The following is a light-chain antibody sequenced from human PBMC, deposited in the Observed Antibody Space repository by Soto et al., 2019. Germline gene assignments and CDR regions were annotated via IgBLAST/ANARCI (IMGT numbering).Light chain of an antibody. Sequence: EIVMTLSPATLSVSPGERATLSCRASRPVVRQYIAWYHQKPGQAPRLLIHDAVSRAAGIPDRFSGSDSASGTDFTLFISRLEPEDCEVFYCQQNGRSPTFGPGTKVDIK. J-gene: IGKJ3*01. CDR1: RPVVRQY. CDR2: DAV. CDR3: QQNGRSPT. V-gene: IGKV3-20*01.